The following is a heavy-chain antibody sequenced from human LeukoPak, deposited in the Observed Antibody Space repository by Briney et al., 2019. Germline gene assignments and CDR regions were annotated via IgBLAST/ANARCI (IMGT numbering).Heavy chain of an antibody. V-gene: IGHV3-9*01. CDR2: ISWNSGSI. J-gene: IGHJ6*03. CDR3: AKETRGDYYYYMDV. CDR1: GFTFDDYA. Sequence: GGSLRLSCAASGFTFDDYAMHWVRQAPGKGLEWVSGISWNSGSIVYADSVKGRFTISRDNAKNSLYLQMNSLRAEDTALYYCAKETRGDYYYYMDVWGKGTTVTISS. D-gene: IGHD3-10*01.